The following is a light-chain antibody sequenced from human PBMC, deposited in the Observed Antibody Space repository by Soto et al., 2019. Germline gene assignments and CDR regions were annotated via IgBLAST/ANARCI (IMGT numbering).Light chain of an antibody. CDR1: QSVSSN. Sequence: EIVMTQSPATLSVSPGERATLSCRASQSVSSNLAWYQQKPGQAPRLLIYGASTRATGIPARFSGSGSGTEFTLTISRLEPEDFAVYYCQQRSDWPPTFGQGTKMDI. CDR2: GAS. V-gene: IGKV3-15*01. CDR3: QQRSDWPPT. J-gene: IGKJ1*01.